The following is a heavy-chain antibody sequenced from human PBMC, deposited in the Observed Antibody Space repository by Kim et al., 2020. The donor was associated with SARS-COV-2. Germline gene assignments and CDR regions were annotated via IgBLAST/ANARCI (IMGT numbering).Heavy chain of an antibody. CDR2: INHSGST. J-gene: IGHJ6*01. CDR3: ARANTSIQLCLGGYYYNY. Sequence: SETLSLSCAVYGGSFSGYYWSWIRQPPGKGLEWIGEINHSGSTNYNPSLKSRVTILVDTSKNQFSLKLSSVTAADTAVYYCARANTSIQLCLGGYYYNY. V-gene: IGHV4-34*01. D-gene: IGHD5-18*01. CDR1: GGSFSGYY.